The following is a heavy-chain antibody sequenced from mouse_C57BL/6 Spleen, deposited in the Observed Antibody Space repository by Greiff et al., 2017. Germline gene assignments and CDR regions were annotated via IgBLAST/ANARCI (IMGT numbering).Heavy chain of an antibody. CDR3: TMDYDYDGAGMAY. Sequence: VQLQQPGTVLARPGASVKMSCKTSGYTFTSYWMHWVKQRPGQGLEWIGAIYPGNSDTSYNQKFKGKAKLTADTSASTAYMELSSLTNEDSAVYYFTMDYDYDGAGMAYWGQGTLVTVSA. CDR1: GYTFTSYW. D-gene: IGHD2-4*01. V-gene: IGHV1-5*01. J-gene: IGHJ3*01. CDR2: IYPGNSDT.